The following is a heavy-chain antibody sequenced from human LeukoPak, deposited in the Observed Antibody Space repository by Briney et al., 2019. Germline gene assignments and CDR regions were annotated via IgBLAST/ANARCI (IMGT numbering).Heavy chain of an antibody. CDR1: GFTFSSYA. Sequence: GGSLRLSCAASGFTFSSYAMNWVRQAPGKGLEWVSFISGRGGSTFYADSVKGRFTISRDNSKNTLYLQMNSLRAEDTAVYYCARDLSFDYWGQGTLVTVSS. CDR3: ARDLSFDY. CDR2: ISGRGGST. J-gene: IGHJ4*02. V-gene: IGHV3-23*01.